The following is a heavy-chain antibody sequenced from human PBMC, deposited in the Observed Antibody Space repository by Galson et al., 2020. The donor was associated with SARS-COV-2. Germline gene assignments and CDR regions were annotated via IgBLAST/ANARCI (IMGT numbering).Heavy chain of an antibody. J-gene: IGHJ6*02. CDR2: IYYSGST. Sequence: SETLSLTCTVSGGSISSSSYYWGWIRQPPGKGLEWIGSIYYSGSTYYNPSLKSRVTISVDTSKNQFSLKLSSVTAADTAVYYCARHGGTVTMEVPYYYYYGMDVWGQGTTVTVSS. D-gene: IGHD4-17*01. V-gene: IGHV4-39*01. CDR3: ARHGGTVTMEVPYYYYYGMDV. CDR1: GGSISSSSYY.